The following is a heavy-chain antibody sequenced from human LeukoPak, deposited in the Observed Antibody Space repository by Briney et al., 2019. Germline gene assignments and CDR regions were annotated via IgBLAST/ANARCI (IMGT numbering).Heavy chain of an antibody. D-gene: IGHD1-26*01. V-gene: IGHV4-59*11. Sequence: SETLSLTCTVSGGSISSHYWGWIRQPPGKGLEWIGHIYFSGTTSYNPSLKSRVTISVDTSKNQFSLKLSSLTVADTAVYDCARRGTGGHCPSGNCSSYFFDYWGQGTLVTVSS. CDR2: IYFSGTT. CDR1: GGSISSHY. J-gene: IGHJ4*02. CDR3: ARRGTGGHCPSGNCSSYFFDY.